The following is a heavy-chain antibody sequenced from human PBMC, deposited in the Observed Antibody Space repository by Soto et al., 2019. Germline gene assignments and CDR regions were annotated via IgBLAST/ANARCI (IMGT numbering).Heavy chain of an antibody. CDR2: INHSGST. V-gene: IGHV4-34*01. J-gene: IGHJ5*02. Sequence: SETLSLTCAVYGGSFSGYYWSWIRQPPGKGLEWIGEINHSGSTNYNPSLKSRVTISVDTSKNQFSLKLSSVTAADTAVYYCASHITMIVVAHNWFDPWGQGTLVTVSS. D-gene: IGHD3-22*01. CDR3: ASHITMIVVAHNWFDP. CDR1: GGSFSGYY.